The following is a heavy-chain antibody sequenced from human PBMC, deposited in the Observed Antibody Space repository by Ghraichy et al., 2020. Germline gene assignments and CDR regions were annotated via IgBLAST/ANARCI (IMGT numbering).Heavy chain of an antibody. J-gene: IGHJ6*03. D-gene: IGHD4-23*01. Sequence: ASVKVSCKASGYIFTSYAIHWVRQAPGQRLEWMGWINAGNGNTKYSQKFQGRVTITRDTSASTAYMELSSLRSEDTAVYYCARDADLTVAPAYYMDVWGKGTTVTVSS. V-gene: IGHV1-3*01. CDR3: ARDADLTVAPAYYMDV. CDR2: INAGNGNT. CDR1: GYIFTSYA.